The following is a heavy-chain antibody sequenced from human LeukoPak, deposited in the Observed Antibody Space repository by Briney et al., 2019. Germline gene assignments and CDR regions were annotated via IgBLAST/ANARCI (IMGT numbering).Heavy chain of an antibody. V-gene: IGHV3-30-3*01. D-gene: IGHD2-15*01. CDR2: ISYDGSNK. CDR3: ARSVACYYYGMDV. CDR1: GFTFSSYA. J-gene: IGHJ6*02. Sequence: GGSLRLSCAASGFTFSSYAMSWVRQAPGKGLEWVAVISYDGSNKYYADSVKGRFTISRDNSKNTLYLQMNSLRAEDTAVYYCARSVACYYYGMDVWGQGTTVTVSS.